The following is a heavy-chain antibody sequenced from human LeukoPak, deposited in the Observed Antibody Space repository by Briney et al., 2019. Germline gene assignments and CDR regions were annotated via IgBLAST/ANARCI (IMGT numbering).Heavy chain of an antibody. V-gene: IGHV4-59*01. CDR2: IYYSGGT. J-gene: IGHJ3*02. D-gene: IGHD4-17*01. CDR3: ARMTVTSDAFDI. CDR1: GGSISSYY. Sequence: SETLSLTCTVSGGSISSYYWSWIRQPPGKGLEWIGYIYYSGGTNYNPSLKSRVTISVDTSKNQFSLKLSSVTAADTAVYYCARMTVTSDAFDIWGQGTMVTVSS.